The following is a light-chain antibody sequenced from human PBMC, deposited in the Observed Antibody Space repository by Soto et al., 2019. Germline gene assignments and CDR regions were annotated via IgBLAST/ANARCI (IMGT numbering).Light chain of an antibody. CDR2: GVS. CDR3: HQYNNWWT. J-gene: IGKJ1*01. V-gene: IGKV3-20*01. CDR1: QSVSSSY. Sequence: EIVLTQSPGTLSLSPGERATLSCRASQSVSSSYLAWYQQKPGQAPRLLIHGVSTRATGIPDRFSGSGSGTDFTLTISSLQSEDSAVYYCHQYNNWWTFGQGTKVEIK.